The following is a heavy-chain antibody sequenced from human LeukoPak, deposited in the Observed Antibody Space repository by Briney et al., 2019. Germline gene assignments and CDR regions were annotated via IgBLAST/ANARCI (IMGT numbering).Heavy chain of an antibody. Sequence: GGSLRLSCAASGFTFSSYGMHWVRQAPGRALEWVAVIWYDGSNKYYADSVKGRFTISRDNSKNTLYLQMNSLRAEDTAVYYCARDYHFSIAVAGYYGMDVWGQGTTVTVSS. V-gene: IGHV3-33*01. J-gene: IGHJ6*02. CDR1: GFTFSSYG. CDR3: ARDYHFSIAVAGYYGMDV. CDR2: IWYDGSNK. D-gene: IGHD6-19*01.